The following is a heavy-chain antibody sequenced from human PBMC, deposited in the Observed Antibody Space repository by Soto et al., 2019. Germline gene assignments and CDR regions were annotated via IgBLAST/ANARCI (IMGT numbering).Heavy chain of an antibody. CDR1: GGTFSIYT. D-gene: IGHD2-21*01. CDR3: ASFLCGGDCYNDAFDI. J-gene: IGHJ3*02. V-gene: IGHV1-69*02. CDR2: IIPILGIA. Sequence: ASLKVSCKASGGTFSIYTISWVRQAPGQGLEWMGRIIPILGIANYAQKFQGRVTITADKSTSTAYMELSSLRSEDTAVYYCASFLCGGDCYNDAFDIWGQGTMVTVSS.